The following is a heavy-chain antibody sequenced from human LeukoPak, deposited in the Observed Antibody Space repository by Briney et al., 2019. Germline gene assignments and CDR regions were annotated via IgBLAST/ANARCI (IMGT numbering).Heavy chain of an antibody. CDR3: AEVARMMGPHRRDGHIDGGYFDY. Sequence: GGSLRLSCAASGFTFDDYAMHWVRQAPGKGLEWVSLISWDGGSTYYADSVKGRFTISRDNSKNSLYLQMNSLRAEDTALYYCAEVARMMGPHRRDGHIDGGYFDYWGQGTLVTVSS. D-gene: IGHD5-24*01. V-gene: IGHV3-43D*03. J-gene: IGHJ4*02. CDR1: GFTFDDYA. CDR2: ISWDGGST.